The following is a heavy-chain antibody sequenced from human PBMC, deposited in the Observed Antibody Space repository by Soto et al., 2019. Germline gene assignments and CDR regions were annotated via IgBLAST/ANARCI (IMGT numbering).Heavy chain of an antibody. CDR2: IYYSGST. D-gene: IGHD3-22*01. CDR1: GGSISSGGYY. V-gene: IGHV4-31*03. CDR3: ARDIGYYYAISGSIAFDI. Sequence: PSETLSLTCTVSGGSISSGGYYWSWIRQHPGKGLERIGYIYYSGSTYYNPSLKSRVTISVDTSKNQFSLKLSSVTAADTAIYYCARDIGYYYAISGSIAFDIWGQGTMVTVSS. J-gene: IGHJ3*02.